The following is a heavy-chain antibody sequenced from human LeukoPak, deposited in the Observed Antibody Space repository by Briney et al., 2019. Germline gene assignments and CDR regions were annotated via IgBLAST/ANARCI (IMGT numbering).Heavy chain of an antibody. J-gene: IGHJ3*02. V-gene: IGHV4-59*01. D-gene: IGHD1-14*01. CDR3: AGRKSGGGAFDI. Sequence: SETLSLTCTVSGGSISSYYWSWIRQPPGKGLEWIGYIYYSGSTNYNPSLKSRVTISVDTSKNQFSLKLSSVTAADTAVYYCAGRKSGGGAFDIWGQGTMVTVSS. CDR2: IYYSGST. CDR1: GGSISSYY.